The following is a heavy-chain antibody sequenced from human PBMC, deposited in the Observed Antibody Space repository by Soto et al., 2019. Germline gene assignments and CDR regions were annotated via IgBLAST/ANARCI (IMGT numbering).Heavy chain of an antibody. J-gene: IGHJ3*02. Sequence: SETLSLTCTVSGGSISSYYWSWIRQPPGKGLEWIGYIYYSGSTNYNPSLKSRVTISVDTSKNQFSLKLSSVTAADTAVYYWARELVHAFDIWGQGTMVTVSS. CDR3: ARELVHAFDI. D-gene: IGHD6-6*01. CDR1: GGSISSYY. CDR2: IYYSGST. V-gene: IGHV4-59*01.